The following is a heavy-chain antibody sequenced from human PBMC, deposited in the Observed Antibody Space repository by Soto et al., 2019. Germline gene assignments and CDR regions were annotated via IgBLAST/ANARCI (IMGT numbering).Heavy chain of an antibody. CDR3: AKDHQWLVRGYYYYGMDV. CDR1: GFTFISYG. CDR2: ISYDGSNK. Sequence: GGSLRLSCSASGFTFISYGMHGFRQAPGKGLEWVAVISYDGSNKYYADSVKGRFTISRDNSKNTLYLQMNSLRAEDTAVYYCAKDHQWLVRGYYYYGMDVWGQGTTVTVSS. V-gene: IGHV3-30*18. D-gene: IGHD6-19*01. J-gene: IGHJ6*02.